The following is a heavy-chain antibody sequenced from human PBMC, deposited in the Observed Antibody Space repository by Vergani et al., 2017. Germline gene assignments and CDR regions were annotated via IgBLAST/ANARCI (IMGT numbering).Heavy chain of an antibody. D-gene: IGHD2-2*01. Sequence: VQLVQSGAEVKKPGASVKVSCKASGYTFTSYYMHWVRQAPGQGLEWMGIIKPSGGSTSYAQKFQGRVTMTRDTSTSTVYMELSSLRSEDTAVYYCARVGYCSSTSCPIFDYWGQGTLVTVSS. CDR2: IKPSGGST. CDR1: GYTFTSYY. J-gene: IGHJ4*02. V-gene: IGHV1-46*03. CDR3: ARVGYCSSTSCPIFDY.